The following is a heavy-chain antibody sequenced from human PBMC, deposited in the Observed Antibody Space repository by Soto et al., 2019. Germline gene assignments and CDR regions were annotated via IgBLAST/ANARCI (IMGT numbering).Heavy chain of an antibody. J-gene: IGHJ4*02. CDR3: ARGYGAYDY. V-gene: IGHV3-23*01. CDR1: GFVFTTYG. Sequence: EVQLLESGGGLVEPGGSLRLSCAASGFVFTTYGMTCVRQAPGKGLEWVSGISGSGGGTYYADSVNGRFIISRDNSKNTLYVQMNSLRAEDTAVYFCARGYGAYDYWGQGTLVTVYS. D-gene: IGHD2-15*01. CDR2: ISGSGGGT.